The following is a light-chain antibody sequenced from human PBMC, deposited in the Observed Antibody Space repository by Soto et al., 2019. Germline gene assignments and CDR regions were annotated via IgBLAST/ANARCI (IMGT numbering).Light chain of an antibody. CDR2: GAS. Sequence: EIVLTQSPVTLSLSPGERATLSCRASQSISSSYLAWYQQKPGQAPRPLIFGASSRASGIPGRFSGSGSGTDFTLTISRLEPEDFAVYYCQHYGTSATWTFGRGTKVEIK. CDR1: QSISSSY. J-gene: IGKJ1*01. V-gene: IGKV3-20*01. CDR3: QHYGTSATWT.